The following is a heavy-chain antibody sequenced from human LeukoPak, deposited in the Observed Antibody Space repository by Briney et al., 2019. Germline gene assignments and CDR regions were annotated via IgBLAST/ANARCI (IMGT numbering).Heavy chain of an antibody. Sequence: PGGSLRLSCAASGFTFSSYAMSWVRQAPRKGLEWVSALSGSGGSTYYADSVKGRFTISRDNSKNTLYLQMNSLRVEDTAVYYCAKGHVRYGDFDYWGQGTLVTVSS. CDR2: LSGSGGST. D-gene: IGHD4-17*01. CDR3: AKGHVRYGDFDY. CDR1: GFTFSSYA. V-gene: IGHV3-23*01. J-gene: IGHJ4*02.